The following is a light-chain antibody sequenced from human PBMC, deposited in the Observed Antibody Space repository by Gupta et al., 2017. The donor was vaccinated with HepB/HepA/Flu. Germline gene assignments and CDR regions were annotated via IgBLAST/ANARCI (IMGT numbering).Light chain of an antibody. CDR3: QVWDSSSDHGV. V-gene: IGLV3-21*04. Sequence: SYVLTQPPSVSVAPGKTARITCGGNNIGSKSVHWYQQKPGQAPVLVSYYDSDRPSGIPERFSGSNSEKTDTRKISRVEAGDEADDYCQVWDSSSDHGVFGGGTKLTVL. CDR2: YDS. J-gene: IGLJ3*02. CDR1: NIGSKS.